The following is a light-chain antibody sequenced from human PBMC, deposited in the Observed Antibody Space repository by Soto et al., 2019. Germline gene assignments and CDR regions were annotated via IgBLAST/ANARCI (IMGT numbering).Light chain of an antibody. CDR1: QTIRSNY. V-gene: IGKV3-20*01. CDR2: GAS. J-gene: IGKJ1*01. Sequence: ETVLTQSRGTLSLSPGERATLSCRASQTIRSNYLAWYRQTPGQAPRLLIYGASNRATGIADRFSGSGSGTYFTLIISRLEPEDFALYYCQQYGSSPWTFGQGTKLEIK. CDR3: QQYGSSPWT.